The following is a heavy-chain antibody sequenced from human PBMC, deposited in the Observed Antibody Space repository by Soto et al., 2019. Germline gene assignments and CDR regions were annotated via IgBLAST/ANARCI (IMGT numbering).Heavy chain of an antibody. D-gene: IGHD2-2*01. CDR1: GYTFTSYG. J-gene: IGHJ4*02. CDR2: ISAYNGNT. CDR3: ARDAPRGKYCSSTRCSSSFFDY. Sequence: QVQLVQSGAEVKKPGASVKVSCKASGYTFTSYGISWVRQAPGQGLEWMGWISAYNGNTNYAQKLQGRVTMTTDTSTSTAYMELRSLRSDDTAVYYCARDAPRGKYCSSTRCSSSFFDYWGQGTLVTVSS. V-gene: IGHV1-18*01.